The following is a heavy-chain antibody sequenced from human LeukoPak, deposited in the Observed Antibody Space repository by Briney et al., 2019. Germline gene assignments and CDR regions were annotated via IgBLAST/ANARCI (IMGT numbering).Heavy chain of an antibody. Sequence: GESLKISCKGSGYRFTSYWIGWVRQMPGKGLEWMGIIYPGDSDTRYSPSFQGQVTISADKSISTAYLQWSSLKASDTAMYYCARLGSSYTEYFQHWGQGTLVTVSS. CDR3: ARLGSSYTEYFQH. D-gene: IGHD3-10*01. CDR1: GYRFTSYW. CDR2: IYPGDSDT. J-gene: IGHJ1*01. V-gene: IGHV5-51*01.